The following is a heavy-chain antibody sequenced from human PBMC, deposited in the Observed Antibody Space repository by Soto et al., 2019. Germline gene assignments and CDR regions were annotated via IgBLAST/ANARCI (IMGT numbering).Heavy chain of an antibody. V-gene: IGHV3-30*18. J-gene: IGHJ6*02. CDR2: ISYDGSNK. Sequence: GGSLRLSCAASGFTFSSYGMHWVRQAPGKGLEWVAVISYDGSNKYYADSVKGRFTISRDNSKNTLYLQMNSLRAEDTAVYYCAKDPQFGYYYYGMDVWGQGTTVTVSS. CDR1: GFTFSSYG. CDR3: AKDPQFGYYYYGMDV. D-gene: IGHD3-16*01.